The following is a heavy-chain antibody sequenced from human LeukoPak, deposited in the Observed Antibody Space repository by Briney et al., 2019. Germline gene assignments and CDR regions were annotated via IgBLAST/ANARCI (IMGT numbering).Heavy chain of an antibody. D-gene: IGHD6-6*01. J-gene: IGHJ5*02. Sequence: PSETLSLTCTVSGGSISSYYWSRIRQPPGKGLEWIGYIYYSGSTNYNPSLKSRVTISVDTSKNQFSLKLSSVTAADTAVYYCARGIAARPRYWFDPWGQGTLVTVSS. CDR2: IYYSGST. CDR1: GGSISSYY. V-gene: IGHV4-59*01. CDR3: ARGIAARPRYWFDP.